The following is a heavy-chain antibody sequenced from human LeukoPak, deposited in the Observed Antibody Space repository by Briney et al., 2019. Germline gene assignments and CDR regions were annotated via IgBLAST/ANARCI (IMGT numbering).Heavy chain of an antibody. CDR3: ARGYSSSWHHYYYYMDV. V-gene: IGHV3-21*01. J-gene: IGHJ6*03. Sequence: PGGSLRLSCAASGFTFTSYSMNWVRQAPGKGLEWVSSISSSSSYIYYADSVKGRFTISRDNAKNSLYLQMNSLRAEDTAVCYCARGYSSSWHHYYYYMDVWGKGTTVTVSS. CDR1: GFTFTSYS. D-gene: IGHD6-13*01. CDR2: ISSSSSYI.